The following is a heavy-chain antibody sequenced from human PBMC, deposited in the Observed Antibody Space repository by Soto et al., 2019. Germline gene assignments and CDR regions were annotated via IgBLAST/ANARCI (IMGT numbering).Heavy chain of an antibody. CDR3: ARDAPIRARAFDI. CDR2: IYYRGST. Sequence: SETLSLTCTVSGGSISSGDYYWSWIRQPPGKGLEWIGYIYYRGSTYYNPSLKSRVTISVDTSKNQFSLKLSSVTAADTAVYYCARDAPIRARAFDIWGQGTMVTVSS. V-gene: IGHV4-30-4*01. CDR1: GGSISSGDYY. J-gene: IGHJ3*02.